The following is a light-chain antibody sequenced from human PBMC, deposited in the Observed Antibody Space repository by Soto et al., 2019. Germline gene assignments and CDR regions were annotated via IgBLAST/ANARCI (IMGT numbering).Light chain of an antibody. Sequence: EIVLTQSPGTLSLSPGERATLSCRASQSLSSTYLAWYQQKPGQAPRLLIYGASSRATGIPDRFSGSGSGTDFTRTISSVEPEDFAVYYCQQDASSPGTFGQGTKAELK. J-gene: IGKJ1*01. V-gene: IGKV3-20*01. CDR3: QQDASSPGT. CDR2: GAS. CDR1: QSLSSTY.